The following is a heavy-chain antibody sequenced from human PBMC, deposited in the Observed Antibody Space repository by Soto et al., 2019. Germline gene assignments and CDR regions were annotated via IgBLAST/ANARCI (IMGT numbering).Heavy chain of an antibody. D-gene: IGHD2-21*01. V-gene: IGHV3-23*01. CDR1: GFNFNIYF. CDR2: ISGSGHST. CDR3: ANTCCAKAPLGDMAPFDY. Sequence: PGGSLRLSCAVSGFNFNIYFMTWVRQAPGKGLEWISSISGSGHSTYYADSVKGRFTISRDNSKKTLNRQMNSLSAKDTAVYYCANTCCAKAPLGDMAPFDYWGQGALVTVSS. J-gene: IGHJ4*02.